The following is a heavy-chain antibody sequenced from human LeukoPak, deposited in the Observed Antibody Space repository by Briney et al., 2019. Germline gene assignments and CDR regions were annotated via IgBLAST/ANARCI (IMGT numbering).Heavy chain of an antibody. CDR1: GFTSDDYT. J-gene: IGHJ4*02. V-gene: IGHV3-53*01. Sequence: GGSLRLSCAASGFTSDDYTMHWVRQAPGKGLEWVSVIYSGGSPFYADSVKGRFTISRDNSKNTVYLQMNSLRVEDTAVYYCARGRQCDFWGQGTLVTVSS. CDR3: ARGRQCDF. D-gene: IGHD4-11*01. CDR2: IYSGGSP.